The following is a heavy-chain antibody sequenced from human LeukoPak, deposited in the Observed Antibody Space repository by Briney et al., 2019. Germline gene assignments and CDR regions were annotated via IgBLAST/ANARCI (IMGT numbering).Heavy chain of an antibody. V-gene: IGHV4-38-2*02. CDR1: GYSISSGYY. D-gene: IGHD3-22*01. J-gene: IGHJ4*02. CDR3: ARDENDSSGYYYYLSSFDY. CDR2: IYHSGST. Sequence: SETLSLTCTVSGYSISSGYYWGWIRQPPGKGLEWIGSIYHSGSTYYNPSLKSRVTISVDTSKNQFSLKLSSVTAADTAVYYCARDENDSSGYYYYLSSFDYWGQGTLVTVSS.